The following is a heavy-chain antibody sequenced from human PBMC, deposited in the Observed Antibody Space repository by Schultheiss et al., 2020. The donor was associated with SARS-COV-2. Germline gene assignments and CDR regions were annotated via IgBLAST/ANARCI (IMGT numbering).Heavy chain of an antibody. CDR1: GFSFSSYG. J-gene: IGHJ6*02. CDR2: ISSSSSYT. Sequence: GGSLRLSCAASGFSFSSYGMSWIRQAPGKGLEWVSYISSSSSYTNYADSVKGRFTISRDNAKNSLYLQMNSLRAEDTAVYYCARDDYSNYGMDVWGQGTTVTVSS. CDR3: ARDDYSNYGMDV. V-gene: IGHV3-11*06. D-gene: IGHD4-11*01.